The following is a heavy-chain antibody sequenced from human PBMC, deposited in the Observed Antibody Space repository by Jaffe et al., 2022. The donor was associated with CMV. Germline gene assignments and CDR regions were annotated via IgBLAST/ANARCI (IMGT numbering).Heavy chain of an antibody. Sequence: EVQLVESGGGLVQPGRSLRLSCAASGFTFDDYAMHWVRQAPGKGLEWVSGISWNSGSIGYADSVKGRFTISRDNAKNSLYLQMNSLRAEDTALYYCAKDRAVAGKRGVDYYYYGMDVWGQGTTVTVSS. J-gene: IGHJ6*02. D-gene: IGHD6-19*01. CDR2: ISWNSGSI. V-gene: IGHV3-9*01. CDR1: GFTFDDYA. CDR3: AKDRAVAGKRGVDYYYYGMDV.